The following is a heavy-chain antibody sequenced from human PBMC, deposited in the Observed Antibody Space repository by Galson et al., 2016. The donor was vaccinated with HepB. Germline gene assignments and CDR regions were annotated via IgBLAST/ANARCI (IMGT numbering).Heavy chain of an antibody. CDR2: IGTAADT. CDR3: AIFDYSNYGEGSYLDY. D-gene: IGHD4-11*01. J-gene: IGHJ4*02. CDR1: GFTFSTYD. V-gene: IGHV3-13*01. Sequence: SLRLSCAASGFTFSTYDMDWVRQAPGKGLEWVSAIGTAADTFYSGSVKGRFTISRDNSKNTLYLQMNSLRAEDTAIYYCAIFDYSNYGEGSYLDYWGQGTLVTVSS.